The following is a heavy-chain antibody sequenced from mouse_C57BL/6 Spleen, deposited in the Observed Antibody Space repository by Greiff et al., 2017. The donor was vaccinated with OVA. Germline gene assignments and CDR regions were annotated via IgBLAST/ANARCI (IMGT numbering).Heavy chain of an antibody. CDR2: INPSNGGT. V-gene: IGHV1-53*01. CDR3: ARESGSSPYWYFDV. CDR1: GYTFTSYW. D-gene: IGHD1-1*01. Sequence: VQLQQPGTELVKPGASVKLSCKASGYTFTSYWMHWVKQRPGQGLEWIGNINPSNGGTNYNEKFKSKATLTVAKSSSTAYMQLSSLTSEDSAVYYCARESGSSPYWYFDVWGTGTTVTVSS. J-gene: IGHJ1*03.